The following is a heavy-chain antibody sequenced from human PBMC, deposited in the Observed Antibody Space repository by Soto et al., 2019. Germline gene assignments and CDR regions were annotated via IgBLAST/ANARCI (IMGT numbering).Heavy chain of an antibody. D-gene: IGHD4-4*01. Sequence: SETLSLTCAVSGGSISSGCYSCSWIRQPPGKGLEWIGYIYNSGSTYYKTSLKSRVTISVDRSKNQFSLKMSCETAADTAVYYCASSYSNPPQVFDYWGQGTLVTVSA. CDR1: GGSISSGCYS. V-gene: IGHV4-30-2*01. J-gene: IGHJ4*02. CDR3: ASSYSNPPQVFDY. CDR2: IYNSGST.